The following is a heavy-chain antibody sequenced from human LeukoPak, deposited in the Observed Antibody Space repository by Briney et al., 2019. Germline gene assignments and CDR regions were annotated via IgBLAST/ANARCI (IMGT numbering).Heavy chain of an antibody. V-gene: IGHV3-23*01. CDR1: GFTVSSYA. D-gene: IGHD4-17*01. CDR3: AKDDDGHHHGVDH. CDR2: IGYSAGDT. J-gene: IGHJ4*02. Sequence: GGSLRLSCAASGFTVSSYAMAWVRQAPGKGLEWVSAIGYSAGDTYYADSVKGRFTISRDNSMNTLYLQMSSLRADDTALYYCAKDDDGHHHGVDHWGQGTLVAVSS.